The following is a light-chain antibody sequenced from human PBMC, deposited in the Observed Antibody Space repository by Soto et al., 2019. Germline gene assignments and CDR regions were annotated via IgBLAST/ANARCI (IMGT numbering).Light chain of an antibody. CDR1: QSVSSN. J-gene: IGKJ4*02. CDR3: PQSENLPST. CDR2: GAS. V-gene: IGKV3-15*01. Sequence: EIGMTQSPAALSLTQGERATLSCRASQSVSSNLAWYQQKPGQAPRLLIYGASTRATGIPARFSGSGSGTEFTLTISSLQSEDFAVYYCPQSENLPSTFGEGTKLDI.